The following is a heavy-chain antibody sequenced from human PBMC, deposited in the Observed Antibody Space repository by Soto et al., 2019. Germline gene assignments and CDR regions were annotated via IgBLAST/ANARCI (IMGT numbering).Heavy chain of an antibody. CDR2: INPTDSET. CDR3: SNPTMTSTSFYYPMDV. J-gene: IGHJ6*02. Sequence: GESLKISCKTSGHRFTTYWISWVRQMPGKGLEYMGKINPTDSETNYSPSFEGHVTFSVDRSTSTAYVRWNSLKASDTAMYYCSNPTMTSTSFYYPMDVWGQGTTVTVSS. CDR1: GHRFTTYW. D-gene: IGHD4-17*01. V-gene: IGHV5-10-1*01.